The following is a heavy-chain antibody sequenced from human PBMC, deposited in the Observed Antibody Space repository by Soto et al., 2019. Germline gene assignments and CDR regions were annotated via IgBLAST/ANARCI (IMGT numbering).Heavy chain of an antibody. CDR3: AKDKWLRLLDPAFDY. J-gene: IGHJ4*02. CDR2: ISGSSSSI. V-gene: IGHV3-23*01. CDR1: GFTFSSYS. Sequence: GGSLRLSCAASGFTFSSYSMNWVRQAPGKGLEWVSSISGSSSSIYYADSVKGRFTISRDNSKNTLYLQMNSLRAEDTAVYYCAKDKWLRLLDPAFDYWGQGTLVTVSS. D-gene: IGHD5-12*01.